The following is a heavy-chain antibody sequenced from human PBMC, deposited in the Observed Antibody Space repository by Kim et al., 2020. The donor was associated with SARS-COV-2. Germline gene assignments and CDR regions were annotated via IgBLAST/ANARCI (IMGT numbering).Heavy chain of an antibody. CDR3: ARESRGDCSSTSCYVGAFDI. D-gene: IGHD2-2*01. J-gene: IGHJ3*02. CDR1: GGSISSGGYY. CDR2: IYYSGST. Sequence: SETLSLTCTVSGGSISSGGYYWSWIRQHPGKGLEWIGYIYYSGSTYYNPSLKSRVTISVDTSKNQFSLKLSSVTAADTAVYYCARESRGDCSSTSCYVGAFDIWGQGTMVTVSS. V-gene: IGHV4-31*03.